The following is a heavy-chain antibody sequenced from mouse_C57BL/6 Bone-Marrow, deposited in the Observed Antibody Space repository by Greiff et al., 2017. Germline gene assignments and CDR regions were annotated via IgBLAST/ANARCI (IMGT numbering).Heavy chain of an antibody. CDR1: GYAFSSSW. D-gene: IGHD2-4*01. CDR2: IYPGDGDT. CDR3: ARTWGLRRSMDY. J-gene: IGHJ4*01. V-gene: IGHV1-82*01. Sequence: VQLQQSGPELVKPGASVKISCKASGYAFSSSWMNWVKQRPGKGLEWIGRIYPGDGDTNYNGKFKGKATLTADKSSSTAYMQLSSLTSEDSAVYFCARTWGLRRSMDYWGQGTSVTVSS.